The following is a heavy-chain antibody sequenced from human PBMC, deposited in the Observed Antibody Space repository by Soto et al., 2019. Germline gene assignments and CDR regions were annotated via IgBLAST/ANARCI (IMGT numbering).Heavy chain of an antibody. CDR1: GFTFSSYA. V-gene: IGHV3-23*01. CDR2: ISGSGGST. J-gene: IGHJ5*02. D-gene: IGHD3-16*02. CDR3: AKVGSPYDYVGGSYRPNWFDP. Sequence: EVQLLESGGGLVQPGGSLRLSCAASGFTFSSYAMSWVRQAPGKGLEWVSAISGSGGSTSYADSVQGRFTISRDNSENTLYLQMNSLRAEDTAVYYCAKVGSPYDYVGGSYRPNWFDPWGQGTLVTVSS.